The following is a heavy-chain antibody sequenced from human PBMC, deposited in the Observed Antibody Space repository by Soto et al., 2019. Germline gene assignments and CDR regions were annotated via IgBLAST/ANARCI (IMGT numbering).Heavy chain of an antibody. V-gene: IGHV3-7*01. CDR3: ASNYADYGDYVSLFDY. CDR2: IKQDGSEK. D-gene: IGHD4-17*01. J-gene: IGHJ4*02. CDR1: GFTFSSYW. Sequence: PGGSLRLSCAASGFTFSSYWMSWVRQAPGKGLEWVANIKQDGSEKYYVDSVKGRFTISRDNAKNSLYLQMNSLRAEDTAVYYCASNYADYGDYVSLFDYWGQGTLVTVSS.